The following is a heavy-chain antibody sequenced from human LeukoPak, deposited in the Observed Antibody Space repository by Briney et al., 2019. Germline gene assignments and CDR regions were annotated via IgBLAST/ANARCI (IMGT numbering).Heavy chain of an antibody. D-gene: IGHD2-2*01. J-gene: IGHJ4*02. Sequence: QPGGSLRLSCAPSGFSFNYYGMHGVRQAPGKGLEWVAFIRYDGSNRYYADPVKGRFTISRDNSKNTLYLQMNSLKPEDTAVYYCAKARGYCSSTSYFRPFDYWGQGTLVTVSS. CDR1: GFSFNYYG. CDR3: AKARGYCSSTSYFRPFDY. V-gene: IGHV3-30*02. CDR2: IRYDGSNR.